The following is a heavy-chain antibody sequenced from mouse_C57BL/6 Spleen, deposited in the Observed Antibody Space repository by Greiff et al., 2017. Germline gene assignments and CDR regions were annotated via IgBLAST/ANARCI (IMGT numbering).Heavy chain of an antibody. Sequence: QVQLQQSGAELVKPGASVKISCKASGYAFSSYWMNWVKQRPGKGLEWIGQIYPGDGDTNYNGKFKGKATLTADKYSSTAYMQLSMLTSEDAAGYICSRSYYGSIPFAYWGQGTLVTVSA. J-gene: IGHJ3*01. V-gene: IGHV1-80*01. CDR3: SRSYYGSIPFAY. CDR1: GYAFSSYW. D-gene: IGHD1-1*01. CDR2: IYPGDGDT.